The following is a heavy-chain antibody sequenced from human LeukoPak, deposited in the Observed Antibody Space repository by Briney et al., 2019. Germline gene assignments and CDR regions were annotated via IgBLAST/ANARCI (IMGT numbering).Heavy chain of an antibody. J-gene: IGHJ4*02. V-gene: IGHV3-7*01. CDR1: GFTFSSYW. CDR3: ARLLVYNSGGEAFDH. Sequence: GGSLRLSCAASGFTFSSYWMSWVRQAPGKGLEGVANIKQDGSEKYYVDSVKGRFTISRDNAKNSLYLQMNSLRAEDTAVYYCARLLVYNSGGEAFDHWGQGTLVTVSS. D-gene: IGHD1-20*01. CDR2: IKQDGSEK.